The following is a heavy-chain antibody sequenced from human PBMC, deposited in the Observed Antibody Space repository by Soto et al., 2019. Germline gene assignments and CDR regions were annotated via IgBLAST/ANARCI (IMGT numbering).Heavy chain of an antibody. V-gene: IGHV1-69*13. D-gene: IGHD4-4*01. CDR1: GYTFTSYG. J-gene: IGHJ4*02. CDR3: ARADDNDYSNYY. CDR2: IIPVFGTA. Sequence: QVQLVQSGAEVKNSGASVKVSCKASGYTFTSYGFSWVRQAPGQGLEWMGGIIPVFGTANYAQKFQGRVTITADESTSTAYMELSSLRSEDTAVYYCARADDNDYSNYYWGQGTLVTVSS.